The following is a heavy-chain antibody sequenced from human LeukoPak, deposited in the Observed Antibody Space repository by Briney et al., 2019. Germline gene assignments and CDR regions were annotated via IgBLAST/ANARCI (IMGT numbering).Heavy chain of an antibody. V-gene: IGHV3-30*02. CDR1: GFTFSTYG. CDR2: IRYDGSNQ. CDR3: AKDSALMTTVVSGWYFDL. J-gene: IGHJ2*01. Sequence: PGGSLRLSCAASGFTFSTYGMHWVRQAPGKGLEWVAFIRYDGSNQYYADSVKGRFTISRDNSKNTLYLQMNSLRAEDTAVYYCAKDSALMTTVVSGWYFDLWGRGTLVTVSS. D-gene: IGHD4-23*01.